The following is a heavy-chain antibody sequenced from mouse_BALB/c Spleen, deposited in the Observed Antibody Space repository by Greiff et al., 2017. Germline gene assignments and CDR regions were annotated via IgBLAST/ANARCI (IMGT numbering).Heavy chain of an antibody. CDR3: ARWDWGYYAMDY. CDR2: ISSGSSTI. D-gene: IGHD4-1*01. Sequence: DVKLQESGGGLVQPGGSRKLSCAASGFTFSSFGMHWVRQAPEKGLEWVAYISSGSSTIYYADTVKGRFTISRDNPKNTLFLQMTSLRSEDTAMYYGARWDWGYYAMDYWGQGTSVTVSS. CDR1: GFTFSSFG. V-gene: IGHV5-17*02. J-gene: IGHJ4*01.